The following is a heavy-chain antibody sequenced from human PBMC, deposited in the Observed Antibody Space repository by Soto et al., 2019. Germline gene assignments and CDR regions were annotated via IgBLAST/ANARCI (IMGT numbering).Heavy chain of an antibody. J-gene: IGHJ5*02. V-gene: IGHV4-59*01. CDR1: GGSISSYY. Sequence: SETLSLTCTVSGGSISSYYWSWIRQPPGKGLEWIGYIYYSGSTNYNPSLKSRVTISVDTSKNQFSLKLSSVAAADTAVYYCARRDNWFDPWGQGTLVTVSS. CDR3: ARRDNWFDP. CDR2: IYYSGST.